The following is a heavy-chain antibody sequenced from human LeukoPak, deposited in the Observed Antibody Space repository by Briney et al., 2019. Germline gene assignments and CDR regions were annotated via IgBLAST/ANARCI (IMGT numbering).Heavy chain of an antibody. CDR3: ARGVRTGDSPYNWFDP. J-gene: IGHJ5*02. Sequence: GGSLRLSCAASGFTFSSYWMSWVRQAPGKGLEWVANIKQDGSEKYYVGSVKGRFTISRDNAKNSLYLQMNSLRAEDTAVYYCARGVRTGDSPYNWFDPWGQGTLVTVSS. CDR1: GFTFSSYW. V-gene: IGHV3-7*01. D-gene: IGHD7-27*01. CDR2: IKQDGSEK.